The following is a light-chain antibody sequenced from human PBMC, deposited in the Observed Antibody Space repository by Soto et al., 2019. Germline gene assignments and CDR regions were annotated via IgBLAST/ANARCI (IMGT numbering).Light chain of an antibody. CDR1: QDISNY. CDR3: QQCDNLPLT. V-gene: IGKV1-33*01. CDR2: DAS. Sequence: DIQMTQSPSSLSASVGDRVTITCQASQDISNYLNWYQQKPGKAPKLLIYDASDLDIGVPSRFSGSGSGTDFPFTISSLQPEDIATYYCQQCDNLPLTFGGGTKVDIK. J-gene: IGKJ4*01.